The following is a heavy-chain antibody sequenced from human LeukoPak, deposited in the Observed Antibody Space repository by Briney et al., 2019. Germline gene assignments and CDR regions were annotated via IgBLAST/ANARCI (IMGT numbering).Heavy chain of an antibody. V-gene: IGHV4-38-2*01. J-gene: IGHJ4*02. CDR3: ARYDSRGSGSIQLQY. CDR1: GYSISIAYY. CDR2: IFRGGST. Sequence: PSETLSHTCAVSGYSISIAYYWGWIRRPPGKGLEWIGRIFRGGSTSYNPSLMSRLTMSMDTSKNQFSLQLTSVTAADTAVYYCARYDSRGSGSIQLQYWGQGILVTISS. D-gene: IGHD3-3*01.